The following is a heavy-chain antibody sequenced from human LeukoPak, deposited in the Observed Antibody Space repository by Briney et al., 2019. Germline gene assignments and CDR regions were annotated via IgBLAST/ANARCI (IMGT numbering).Heavy chain of an antibody. CDR3: ARAHCSGGSCLSV. D-gene: IGHD2-15*01. J-gene: IGHJ4*02. Sequence: GGSLRLSCAASGFTVSSYSMDWVRQAPGKGLEWVSSISSSSSYIYYADSVKGRFTISRDNAKNSLYLQMNSLRAEDTAVYYCARAHCSGGSCLSVWGQGTLVTVSS. CDR2: ISSSSSYI. V-gene: IGHV3-21*01. CDR1: GFTVSSYS.